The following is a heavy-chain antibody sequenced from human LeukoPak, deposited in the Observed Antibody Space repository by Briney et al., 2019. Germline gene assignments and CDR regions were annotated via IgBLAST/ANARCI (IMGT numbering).Heavy chain of an antibody. J-gene: IGHJ5*02. D-gene: IGHD6-13*01. CDR2: IYTGGST. V-gene: IGHV3-66*01. CDR3: ARGGAGSFDP. CDR1: GFTVNTNY. Sequence: GGSLRLSCAASGFTVNTNYMSWVRQAPGRGLEWVSIIYTGGSTYYADSVKGRFTISRDNSKNTLYLQMNSLRAEDTAVYYCARGGAGSFDPWGQGTLVTVSS.